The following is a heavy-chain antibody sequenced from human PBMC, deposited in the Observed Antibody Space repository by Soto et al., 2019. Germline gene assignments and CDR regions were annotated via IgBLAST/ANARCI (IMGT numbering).Heavy chain of an antibody. CDR1: GGSISNYY. CDR3: ARAHPYGGNSGYFDY. V-gene: IGHV4-4*07. D-gene: IGHD4-17*01. J-gene: IGHJ4*02. CDR2: IYTSGNT. Sequence: PSETLSLTCTVSGGSISNYYWSWIRQPAGKGLEWIGRIYTSGNTNYNPSLKGRVTMSVDMSKNQFSLKLSSVAAADTAVYYCARAHPYGGNSGYFDYWGQGTLVTVSS.